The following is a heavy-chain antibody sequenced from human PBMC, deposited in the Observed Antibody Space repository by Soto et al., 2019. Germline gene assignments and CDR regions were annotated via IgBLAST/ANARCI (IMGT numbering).Heavy chain of an antibody. J-gene: IGHJ6*02. V-gene: IGHV4-30-4*01. CDR1: GGSISSGDYY. CDR2: IYYSGST. Sequence: QVQLQESGPGLVKPSQTLSLTCTVSGGSISSGDYYWSWIRQPPGKGLEWIGYIYYSGSTYYNPSLKGRVTISVDTSKNQFSLKLSSVTAADTAVYYCARGVGAVAGPSMGRYGMDVWGQGTTVTVSS. D-gene: IGHD6-19*01. CDR3: ARGVGAVAGPSMGRYGMDV.